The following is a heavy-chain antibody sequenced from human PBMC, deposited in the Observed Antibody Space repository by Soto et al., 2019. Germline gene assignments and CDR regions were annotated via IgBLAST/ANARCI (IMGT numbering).Heavy chain of an antibody. CDR3: ARDRGSSWYWFDP. CDR2: INPNSGGT. Sequence: GASVKVSCKASGYTFTGYYMHWVRQAPGQGLEWMGWINPNSGGTNYAQKFQGRVTMARDTSISTAYMELSRLRSDDTAVYYCARDRGSSWYWFDPWGQGALVTV. V-gene: IGHV1-2*02. J-gene: IGHJ5*02. D-gene: IGHD6-13*01. CDR1: GYTFTGYY.